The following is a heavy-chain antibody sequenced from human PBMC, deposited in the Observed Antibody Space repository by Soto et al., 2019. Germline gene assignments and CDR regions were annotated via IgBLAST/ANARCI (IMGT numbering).Heavy chain of an antibody. V-gene: IGHV1-18*01. Sequence: ASVKVSCKASGYTFTSYDINWVRQATGQGLEWMGWISANSGNTNYAQKLQGRVTMTTDTSTSTAYMELRSLRSDDTAVYYCARAESGSYYYYYYGMDVWGQGTTVTVS. J-gene: IGHJ6*02. CDR2: ISANSGNT. CDR3: ARAESGSYYYYYYGMDV. D-gene: IGHD1-26*01. CDR1: GYTFTSYD.